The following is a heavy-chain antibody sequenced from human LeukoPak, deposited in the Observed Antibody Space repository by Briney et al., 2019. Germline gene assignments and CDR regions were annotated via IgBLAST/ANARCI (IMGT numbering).Heavy chain of an antibody. CDR2: IIPILGIA. D-gene: IGHD2-15*01. CDR3: ARGLHDCSGGSCYLYNWFDP. CDR1: GGTFSSYA. Sequence: ASVKVSCKASGGTFSSYAISWVRQAPGQGLEWMGRIIPILGIANYAQKFQGRVTITADKSTSTAYMEPSSLRSEDTAVYYCARGLHDCSGGSCYLYNWFDPWGQGTLVTVSS. J-gene: IGHJ5*02. V-gene: IGHV1-69*04.